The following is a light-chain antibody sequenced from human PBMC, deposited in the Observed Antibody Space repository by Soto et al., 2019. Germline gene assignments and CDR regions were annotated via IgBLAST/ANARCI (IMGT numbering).Light chain of an antibody. V-gene: IGLV2-14*01. CDR1: SSDIGGYNY. CDR2: DVS. Sequence: QSVLTQPASVSGSPGQSITISCTGTSSDIGGYNYVSWFQQHPGKAPKLMISDVSNRPSGVSNRFSGSKSGNTASLTISGLQAEDEADYYCSSYTSGSTFYVFGTGTKVNVL. J-gene: IGLJ1*01. CDR3: SSYTSGSTFYV.